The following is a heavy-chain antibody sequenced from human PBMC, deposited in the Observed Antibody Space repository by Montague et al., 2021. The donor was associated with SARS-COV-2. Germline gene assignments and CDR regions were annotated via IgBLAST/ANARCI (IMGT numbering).Heavy chain of an antibody. J-gene: IGHJ3*02. D-gene: IGHD6-19*01. CDR1: GGSISSYY. CDR2: IYYSGST. Sequence: SETLSLTSTVSGGSISSYYWSWIRQPAGKGLEWIGYIYYSGSTNYNPSLKSRVTISVDTSKNQFSLKLSSVTAADTAVYYCARGSGWMGNAFDIWGQGTMVTVSS. V-gene: IGHV4-59*01. CDR3: ARGSGWMGNAFDI.